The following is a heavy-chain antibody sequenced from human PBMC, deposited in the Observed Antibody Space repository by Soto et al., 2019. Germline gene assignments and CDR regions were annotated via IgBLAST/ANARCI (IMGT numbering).Heavy chain of an antibody. V-gene: IGHV4-59*11. CDR3: ARGNDWKSSTFDI. J-gene: IGHJ3*02. D-gene: IGHD2-21*01. CDR1: GGSLTDHY. Sequence: QVQLQESGPGLVKPSETVSLTCTVAGGSLTDHYWNWFRQSPGWGLQWIGYVYYSGATSYHPSLTSRVTMTVDTSKNQFSLNLRSVTAADTAVYFCARGNDWKSSTFDIWGQGIMVSVSS. CDR2: VYYSGAT.